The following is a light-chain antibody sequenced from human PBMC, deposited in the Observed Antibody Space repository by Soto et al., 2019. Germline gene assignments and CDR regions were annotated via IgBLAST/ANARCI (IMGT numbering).Light chain of an antibody. CDR3: QQYNSYSGT. CDR2: KAS. Sequence: DIQMTQSPSTLSASVGDRVTITCRASQSISSWLAWYQQKPGKAPKLLIYKASSLESGVPSRFSGSGSGTEFTLTISCLQPDDFATYYCQQYNSYSGTFGQGTKLEIK. V-gene: IGKV1-5*03. CDR1: QSISSW. J-gene: IGKJ2*01.